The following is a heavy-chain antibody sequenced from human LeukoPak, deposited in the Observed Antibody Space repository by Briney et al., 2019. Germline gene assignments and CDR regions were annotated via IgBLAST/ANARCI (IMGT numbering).Heavy chain of an antibody. J-gene: IGHJ4*02. CDR2: FDPEDGET. CDR1: GYTFTGYY. D-gene: IGHD1-26*01. V-gene: IGHV1-24*01. Sequence: GASVKVSCKASGYTFTGYYMHWVRQAPGQGLEWMGGFDPEDGETIYAQKFQGRVTMTEDTSADTAYMELSSLRSEDTAVYYCATDRPKGVGGSYTNWGQGTLVTVSS. CDR3: ATDRPKGVGGSYTN.